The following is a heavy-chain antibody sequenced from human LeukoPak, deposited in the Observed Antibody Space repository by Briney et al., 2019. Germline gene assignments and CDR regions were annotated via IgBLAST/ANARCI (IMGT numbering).Heavy chain of an antibody. CDR2: ISGTGDNT. J-gene: IGHJ6*01. D-gene: IGHD1-26*01. Sequence: GGSLRLSCAASGFTFTSYAMSWVRRTPGKGLEWVSGISGTGDNTLYADSVKGRFTISRDNSKNTLYLEMNSLRAEDTAIYYCAKMKGHPLPKYYMDVWGQGTTVTVSS. CDR1: GFTFTSYA. CDR3: AKMKGHPLPKYYMDV. V-gene: IGHV3-23*01.